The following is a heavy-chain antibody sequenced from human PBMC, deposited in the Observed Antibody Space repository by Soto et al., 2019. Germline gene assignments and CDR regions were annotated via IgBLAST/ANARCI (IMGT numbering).Heavy chain of an antibody. J-gene: IGHJ4*02. CDR1: GASMSSYY. Sequence: SETLSLTCNVSGASMSSYYWSWVRQPPGKGLEWIGYIFHSGSSYYSPSLKSRVTISVHTSKNQFSLKLSSVTAADTAVYYCARVGGFGATTIDYWGQGTLVTV. CDR2: IFHSGSS. V-gene: IGHV4-59*08. CDR3: ARVGGFGATTIDY. D-gene: IGHD3-10*01.